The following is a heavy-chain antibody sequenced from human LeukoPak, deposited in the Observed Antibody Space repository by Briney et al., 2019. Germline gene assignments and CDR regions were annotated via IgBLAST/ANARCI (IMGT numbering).Heavy chain of an antibody. Sequence: GGSLRLSCAASGFTFSSYGMHWVRQAPGKGLEWVAVIWYDGSNKYYADSVKGRFTISRDNSKNTLYLKMNSLRAEDTAVYCCAKESGSGWSEVDYWGQGTLVTVSS. J-gene: IGHJ4*02. V-gene: IGHV3-33*06. CDR3: AKESGSGWSEVDY. CDR1: GFTFSSYG. CDR2: IWYDGSNK. D-gene: IGHD6-19*01.